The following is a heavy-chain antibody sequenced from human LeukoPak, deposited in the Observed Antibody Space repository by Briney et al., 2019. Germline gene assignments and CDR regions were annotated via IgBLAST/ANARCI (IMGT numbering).Heavy chain of an antibody. CDR2: ISSDASST. V-gene: IGHV3-74*03. D-gene: IGHD7-27*01. J-gene: IGHJ4*02. CDR1: GFTFSSYW. CDR3: ARDKWGSWY. Sequence: GGSLRLSCAASGFTFSSYWMHWVRQAPGKGLVWVSRISSDASSTTYADSVKGRSTITRDNAKNTLYLQVNSLRAEDTAVYYCARDKWGSWYCGQGTLVTVSS.